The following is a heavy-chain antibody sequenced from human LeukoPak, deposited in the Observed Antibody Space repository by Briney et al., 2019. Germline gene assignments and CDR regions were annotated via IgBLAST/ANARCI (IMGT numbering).Heavy chain of an antibody. D-gene: IGHD6-13*01. CDR3: AREALAYSSRGEYFQH. Sequence: GGSLRLSCAASGFTFSSYWMSWVRQAPGKGLEWVANIKQDGSEKYYVDSVKGRFTISRDNAKNSLYLQMNSLRAEDTAVYYCAREALAYSSRGEYFQHWGQGTLVTVSS. J-gene: IGHJ1*01. CDR2: IKQDGSEK. V-gene: IGHV3-7*01. CDR1: GFTFSSYW.